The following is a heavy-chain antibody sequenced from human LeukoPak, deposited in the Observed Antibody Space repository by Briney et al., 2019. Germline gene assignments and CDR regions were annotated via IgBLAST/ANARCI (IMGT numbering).Heavy chain of an antibody. V-gene: IGHV1-2*02. J-gene: IGHJ4*02. CDR1: GYTFTAYY. CDR3: ATISVAAKVNY. CDR2: INPNNGGT. Sequence: ASVKVSCKASGYTFTAYYIHWVRQAPGQGLEWMAWINPNNGGTNYAQKFQGRVTMTRDTSISTAYMELSRLRSDDTAVYYCATISVAAKVNYWGQGTLLTVSS. D-gene: IGHD6-19*01.